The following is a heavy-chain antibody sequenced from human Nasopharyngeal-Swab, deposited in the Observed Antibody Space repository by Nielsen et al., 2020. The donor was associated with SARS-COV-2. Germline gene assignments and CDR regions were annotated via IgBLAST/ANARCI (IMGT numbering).Heavy chain of an antibody. D-gene: IGHD5-18*01. CDR2: IPYDGSNK. Sequence: GESLKISCAASGFTFSSYAMHWVRQAPGKGLEWVAVIPYDGSNKYYADSVKGRFTISRDNSKNTLYLQMNSLRAEDTAVYYCAREWIQYYYYMDVWGKGTTVTVSS. CDR1: GFTFSSYA. CDR3: AREWIQYYYYMDV. J-gene: IGHJ6*03. V-gene: IGHV3-30*04.